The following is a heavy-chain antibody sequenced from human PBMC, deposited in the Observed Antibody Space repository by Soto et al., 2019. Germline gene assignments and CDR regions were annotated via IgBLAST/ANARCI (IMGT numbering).Heavy chain of an antibody. V-gene: IGHV3-23*01. J-gene: IGHJ4*02. CDR3: AKPVVVWELHTGDGFDY. D-gene: IGHD1-26*01. CDR1: GFTFSSYA. CDR2: ISGSGGST. Sequence: PGGSLRLSCAASGFTFSSYAMSWVRQAPGKGLEWVSAISGSGGSTYYADSVKGRFTISRDNSKNTLYLQMNSLRAEDTAVYYCAKPVVVWELHTGDGFDYWGQGTLVTVSS.